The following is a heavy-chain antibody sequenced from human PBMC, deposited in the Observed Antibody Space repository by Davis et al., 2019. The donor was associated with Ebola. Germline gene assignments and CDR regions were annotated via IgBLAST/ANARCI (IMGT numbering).Heavy chain of an antibody. CDR3: ARVYDCSSTSCYYYYGMDV. J-gene: IGHJ6*02. CDR1: GYTFTSYG. CDR2: IIPIFGTA. D-gene: IGHD2-2*01. V-gene: IGHV1-69*13. Sequence: AASVKVSCKASGYTFTSYGISWVRQAPGQGLEWMGGIIPIFGTANYAQKFQGRVTITADESTSTAYMELSSLRSEDTAVYYCARVYDCSSTSCYYYYGMDVWGQGTTVTVSS.